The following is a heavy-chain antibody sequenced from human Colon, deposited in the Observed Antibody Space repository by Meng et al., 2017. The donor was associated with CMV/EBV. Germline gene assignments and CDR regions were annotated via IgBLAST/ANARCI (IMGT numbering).Heavy chain of an antibody. CDR1: SGAISSSSFY. Sequence: SETLSLTCTVSSGAISSSSFYWGWLRQPPGKGPEWIGSVYYSASTSGTTYYNPSLKSRVIMAVATWKNQYSLKLTSVTAADTAVYSCARGGTTVRTRFDSWGQGTLVTVPQ. J-gene: IGHJ4*02. V-gene: IGHV4-39*07. CDR3: ARGGTTVRTRFDS. D-gene: IGHD4-17*01. CDR2: VYYSAST.